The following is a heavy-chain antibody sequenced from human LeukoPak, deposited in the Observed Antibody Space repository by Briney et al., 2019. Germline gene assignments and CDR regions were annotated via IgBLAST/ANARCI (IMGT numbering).Heavy chain of an antibody. CDR1: GGSMSPYD. CDR3: ARRTYPRASDLNI. CDR2: IYYSGST. V-gene: IGHV4-59*08. Sequence: PSETLSLTCTASGGSMSPYDLSWVRQPPGKGLEWIAYIYYSGSTNYNPSLKSRVTISVDTSKNQFSLKLSSVTAAETAVYYCARRTYPRASDLNISGQGTMVTVSS. J-gene: IGHJ3*02. D-gene: IGHD2-2*01.